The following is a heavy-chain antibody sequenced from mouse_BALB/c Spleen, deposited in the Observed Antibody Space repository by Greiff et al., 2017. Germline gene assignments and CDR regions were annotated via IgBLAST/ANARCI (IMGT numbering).Heavy chain of an antibody. CDR3: ARHGDYYGNYYAMDY. D-gene: IGHD2-1*01. Sequence: EVKLMESGGGLVQPGGSLKLSCAASGFTFSSYTMSWVRQTPEKRLEWVAYISNGGGSTYYPDTVKGRFTISRDNAKNTLYLQMSSLKSEDTAMYYCARHGDYYGNYYAMDYWGKGTSVTVSS. J-gene: IGHJ4*01. CDR1: GFTFSSYT. V-gene: IGHV5-12-2*01. CDR2: ISNGGGST.